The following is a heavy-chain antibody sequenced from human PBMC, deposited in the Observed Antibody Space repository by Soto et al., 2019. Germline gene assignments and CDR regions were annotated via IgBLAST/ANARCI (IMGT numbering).Heavy chain of an antibody. CDR3: ARGQRFSDWFDP. V-gene: IGHV4-4*07. CDR1: CGTSSGYY. J-gene: IGHJ5*02. CDR2: IYSSGNT. D-gene: IGHD3-3*01. Sequence: NPSEALSVTCSVSCGTSSGYYWTWIRQPAGKGLEWIGRIYSSGNTKYNPSLQSRVTMSLDTSNNQFSLRLTSVTAADTAVYYCARGQRFSDWFDPWGQGTLVTVSS.